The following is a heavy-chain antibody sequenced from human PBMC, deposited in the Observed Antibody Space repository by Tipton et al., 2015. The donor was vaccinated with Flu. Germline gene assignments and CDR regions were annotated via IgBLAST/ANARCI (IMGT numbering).Heavy chain of an antibody. CDR1: GFTFSSYA. CDR3: ARIWFGELLPFDH. Sequence: SLRLSCAASGFTFSSYAMSWVRQAPGKGPEWVSVISGSGGRAYYADSVKGRFTISRDNSKTTLYLQMNSLRAEDTAVYYCARIWFGELLPFDHWGQGTLVTVSS. J-gene: IGHJ4*02. D-gene: IGHD3-10*01. CDR2: ISGSGGRA. V-gene: IGHV3-23*01.